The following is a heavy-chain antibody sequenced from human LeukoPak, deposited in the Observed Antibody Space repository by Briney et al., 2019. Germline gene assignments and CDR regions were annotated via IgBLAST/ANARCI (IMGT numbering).Heavy chain of an antibody. V-gene: IGHV1-18*04. CDR1: GYTFTSYY. CDR2: ISIYNGKT. CDR3: ARVVLGNSGRYAQYHDY. Sequence: GASVKVSCKASGYTFTSYYMHWVRQAPGQGLEWMGWISIYNGKTNYAQKVQGRVTMTTDTSTSTANMELRSLRSDDTALYYCARVVLGNSGRYAQYHDYWGQGTLVTVSS. D-gene: IGHD6-19*01. J-gene: IGHJ4*02.